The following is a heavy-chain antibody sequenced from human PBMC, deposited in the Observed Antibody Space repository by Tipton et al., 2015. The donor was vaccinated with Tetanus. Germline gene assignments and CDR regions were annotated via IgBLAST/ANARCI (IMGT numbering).Heavy chain of an antibody. CDR3: VRHIVGAVPKGYNWFAP. CDR1: GGTFSTYG. Sequence: QSGPEVKKPGSSVKVSCKASGGTFSTYGISWVRQAPGQGLEWMGGIIPIFDTTNYAQKFQGRVTISADKSTSTAYMELRGLTSEDTATYYCVRHIVGAVPKGYNWFAPWGQGTLVTVST. CDR2: IIPIFDTT. J-gene: IGHJ5*02. V-gene: IGHV1-69*06. D-gene: IGHD1-26*01.